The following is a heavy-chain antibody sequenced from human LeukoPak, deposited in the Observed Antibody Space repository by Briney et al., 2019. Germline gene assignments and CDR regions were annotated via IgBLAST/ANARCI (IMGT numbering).Heavy chain of an antibody. CDR1: GFPFSSHA. Sequence: GGSLRLSCAASGFPFSSHAMSWVRQPPGKGLEWVAAISNGKTYYADSVKGRFTISRDNSKNTLYLQMNSLRAEDTAVYYCAKSSTKATPAGYGSGSYYNNWFDPWGQGTLVTVSS. CDR2: ISNGKT. J-gene: IGHJ5*02. D-gene: IGHD3-10*01. CDR3: AKSSTKATPAGYGSGSYYNNWFDP. V-gene: IGHV3-23*01.